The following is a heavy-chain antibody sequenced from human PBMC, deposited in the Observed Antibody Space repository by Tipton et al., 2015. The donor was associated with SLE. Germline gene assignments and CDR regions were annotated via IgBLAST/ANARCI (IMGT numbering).Heavy chain of an antibody. CDR3: AKEGGTSSYYYSGMDV. D-gene: IGHD6-6*01. J-gene: IGHJ6*02. CDR2: IRYDGSNK. V-gene: IGHV3-30*02. Sequence: SLRLSCAASGFIFSNYGMHWVRQAPGKGLEWVAFIRYDGSNKYYADSVKGRFTISRDNSKNTLYLQMNSLRAEDTAVYYCAKEGGTSSYYYSGMDVWGQGTTVTVSS. CDR1: GFIFSNYG.